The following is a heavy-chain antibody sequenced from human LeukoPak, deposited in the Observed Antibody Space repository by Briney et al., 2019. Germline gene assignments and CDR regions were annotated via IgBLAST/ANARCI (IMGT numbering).Heavy chain of an antibody. D-gene: IGHD3-10*01. CDR1: GGSISSGSYY. J-gene: IGHJ4*02. Sequence: SQTLSLTCTVSGGSISSGSYYWSWIRQPAGKGLEWIGRIYTSGSTNYNPSLKSRVTISVDTSKNQFSLKLSSVTAADTAVYYCARDARVQKWFGELLKTTTYYFDYWGQGTLVTVSS. CDR3: ARDARVQKWFGELLKTTTYYFDY. CDR2: IYTSGST. V-gene: IGHV4-61*02.